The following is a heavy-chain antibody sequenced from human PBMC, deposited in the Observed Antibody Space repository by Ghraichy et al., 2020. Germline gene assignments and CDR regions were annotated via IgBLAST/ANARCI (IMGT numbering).Heavy chain of an antibody. CDR1: GFTFSSYW. Sequence: GGSLRLSCAASGFTFSSYWMSWVRQAPGKGLEWVANIKQDGSEKYYVDSVKGRFTISRDNAKNSLYLQMNSLRAEDTAVYYCARDPLGEEEPYFDYWGQGTLVTVSS. J-gene: IGHJ4*02. CDR2: IKQDGSEK. CDR3: ARDPLGEEEPYFDY. D-gene: IGHD1-14*01. V-gene: IGHV3-7*03.